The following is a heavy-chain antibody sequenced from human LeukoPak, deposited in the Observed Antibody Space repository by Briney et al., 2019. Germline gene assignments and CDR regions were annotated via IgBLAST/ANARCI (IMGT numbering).Heavy chain of an antibody. CDR2: VNTNNGNT. J-gene: IGHJ4*02. D-gene: IGHD6-25*01. CDR1: GYTCTSYG. V-gene: IGHV1-18*01. CDR3: GRHDGGSGWPWLGIDY. Sequence: GASVKVSCKASGYTCTSYGFSWVRQPPGQGLEWMGGVNTNNGNTNNAQKFQGRVTMTTDTPTSTVYMELRSLRSDDTAVDYCGRHDGGSGWPWLGIDYWREGTLVTVSS.